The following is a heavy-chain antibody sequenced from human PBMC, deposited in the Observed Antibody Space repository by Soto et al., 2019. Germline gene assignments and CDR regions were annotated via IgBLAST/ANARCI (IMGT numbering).Heavy chain of an antibody. Sequence: LSLTCTVSGGSVSSGSYYWSWIRQPPGKGLEWIGYIYYSGSTNYNPSLKSRVTISVDTSKNQFSLKLSSVTAADTAVYYCATNTYYYDSSGYHPSYGMDVWGQGTTVTVSS. CDR1: GGSVSSGSYY. CDR3: ATNTYYYDSSGYHPSYGMDV. J-gene: IGHJ6*02. CDR2: IYYSGST. V-gene: IGHV4-61*01. D-gene: IGHD3-22*01.